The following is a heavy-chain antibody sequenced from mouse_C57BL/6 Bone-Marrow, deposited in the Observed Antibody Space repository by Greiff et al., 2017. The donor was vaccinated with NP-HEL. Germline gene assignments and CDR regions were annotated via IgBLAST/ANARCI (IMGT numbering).Heavy chain of an antibody. J-gene: IGHJ4*01. CDR2: ISNGGGST. V-gene: IGHV5-12*01. CDR1: GFTFSDYY. D-gene: IGHD2-3*01. CDR3: ARHHYDDPYAMDY. Sequence: EVKVEESGGGLVQPGGSLKLSCAASGFTFSDYYMYWVRQTPEKRLEWVAYISNGGGSTYYPDTVKGRFTISRDNAKNTLYLQMSRLKSEDTAMYYCARHHYDDPYAMDYWGQGTSVTVSS.